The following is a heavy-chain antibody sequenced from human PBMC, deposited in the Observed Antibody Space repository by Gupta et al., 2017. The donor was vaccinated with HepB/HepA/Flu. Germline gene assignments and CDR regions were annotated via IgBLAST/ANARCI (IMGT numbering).Heavy chain of an antibody. CDR2: ISHDGMKK. Sequence: QVKLVESVGGVVQSGGSLRLSCAASGLSFKNDDRQWVRQAPGKGLDWLAAISHDGMKKVYVDSVRGRFTISRDNSKRMLYLQMNTLTHEDTAVYYCVNRTNWGQGTLVAVCS. CDR3: VNRTN. J-gene: IGHJ4*02. CDR1: GLSFKNDD. V-gene: IGHV3-30*18.